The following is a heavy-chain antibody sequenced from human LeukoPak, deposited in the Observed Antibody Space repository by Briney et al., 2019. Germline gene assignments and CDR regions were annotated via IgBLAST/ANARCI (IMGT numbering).Heavy chain of an antibody. CDR3: ARARADYDFWSGYYTFDAFDI. D-gene: IGHD3-3*01. CDR1: GGTFSSYA. Sequence: ASVKVSCKASGGTFSSYAISWVRQAPGQGLEWMGGIIPIFGTANYAQKFQGRVTITTDESTSTAYMELSSLRSEDTAVYYCARARADYDFWSGYYTFDAFDIWGQGTMVTVPS. CDR2: IIPIFGTA. V-gene: IGHV1-69*05. J-gene: IGHJ3*02.